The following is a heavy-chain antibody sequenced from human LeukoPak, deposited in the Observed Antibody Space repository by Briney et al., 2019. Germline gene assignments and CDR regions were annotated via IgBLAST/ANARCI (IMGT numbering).Heavy chain of an antibody. Sequence: ASVMVSCKASGYTFTSYDINWVRQAPGQGLEWMGWMNPNSGNTGYAQTFQGRVTMTRNNYISKAYMELSSLRSEDAAAYYCARAYYGDPRGWFDPWGQGTLVTVSS. J-gene: IGHJ5*02. CDR1: GYTFTSYD. CDR3: ARAYYGDPRGWFDP. CDR2: MNPNSGNT. V-gene: IGHV1-8*01. D-gene: IGHD4-17*01.